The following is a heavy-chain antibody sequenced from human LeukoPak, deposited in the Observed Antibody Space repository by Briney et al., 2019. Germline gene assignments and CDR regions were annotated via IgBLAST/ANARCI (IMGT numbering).Heavy chain of an antibody. D-gene: IGHD6-19*01. CDR1: GGTFSSYA. V-gene: IGHV1-69*13. Sequence: GASVKVSCKASGGTFSSYAISWVRQAPGQGLEWMGGIIPIFGTANYAQKFQGRVTITADESTSTAYMELSSLRSEDTAVYYCARHSGRWLRTFFDYWDQGTLVTVSS. CDR3: ARHSGRWLRTFFDY. CDR2: IIPIFGTA. J-gene: IGHJ4*02.